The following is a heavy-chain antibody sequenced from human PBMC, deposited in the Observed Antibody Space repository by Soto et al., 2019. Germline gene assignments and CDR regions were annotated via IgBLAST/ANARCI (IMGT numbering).Heavy chain of an antibody. CDR2: ISSSGST. CDR3: ARATVQYDSRTYEGGYYYFDY. CDR1: GGSFSGYY. J-gene: IGHJ4*02. V-gene: IGHV4-34*01. Sequence: SETLSLTCAVSGGSFSGYYWTWIRQPPGKGLEWIGQISSSGSTTYNPSLKSRVFISIGTSNNQFFLELSSVTAADTAVYYCARATVQYDSRTYEGGYYYFDYWGQGSLVTVSS. D-gene: IGHD2-15*01.